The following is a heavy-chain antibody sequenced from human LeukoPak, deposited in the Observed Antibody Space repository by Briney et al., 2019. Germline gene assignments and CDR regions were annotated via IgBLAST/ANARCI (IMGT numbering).Heavy chain of an antibody. CDR3: ARSIRGYYYDRGRRGHYFDY. Sequence: SETLSLTCAVYGGSFSGYYWSWIRQPPGKGLEWMGEINHSVSTNYNPSLKSRVTISVDTSKNQFSLKLSSVTAADTAVYYCARSIRGYYYDRGRRGHYFDYWGQGTLVTVSS. D-gene: IGHD3-22*01. V-gene: IGHV4-34*01. CDR2: INHSVST. CDR1: GGSFSGYY. J-gene: IGHJ4*02.